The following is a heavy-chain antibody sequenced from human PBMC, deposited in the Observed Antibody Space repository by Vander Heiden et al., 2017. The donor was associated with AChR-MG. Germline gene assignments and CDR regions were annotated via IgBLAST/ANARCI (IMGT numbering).Heavy chain of an antibody. D-gene: IGHD3-10*01. J-gene: IGHJ4*02. V-gene: IGHV4-30-2*01. CDR3: ARVNHGSGSYTFDY. Sequence: QLQLQESGSGLVKPSQTLSLTCAVPGGSISGGGYSWSWIRQPPGKGLEWIGYIYHSGSTYYNPSLKSRVTISVDRSKNQFSLKLSSVTAADTAVYYCARVNHGSGSYTFDYWGQGTLVTVSS. CDR1: GGSISGGGYS. CDR2: IYHSGST.